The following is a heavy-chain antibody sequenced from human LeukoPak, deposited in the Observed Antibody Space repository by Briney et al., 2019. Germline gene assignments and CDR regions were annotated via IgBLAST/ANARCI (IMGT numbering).Heavy chain of an antibody. V-gene: IGHV3-21*01. Sequence: PGGSLRLSCAASGFTFSSYSMNWVRQAPGKGLEWVSSISSSSSYIYYADSVKGRFTISRDNAKNSLYLQMNSLRAEDTAVYYCARVQYSSSWPFDHWGQGTLVTVSS. CDR2: ISSSSSYI. CDR3: ARVQYSSSWPFDH. J-gene: IGHJ4*02. D-gene: IGHD6-13*01. CDR1: GFTFSSYS.